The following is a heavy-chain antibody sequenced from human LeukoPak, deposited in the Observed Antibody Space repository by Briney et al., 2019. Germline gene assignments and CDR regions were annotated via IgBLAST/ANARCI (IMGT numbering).Heavy chain of an antibody. CDR3: VKDYYAALDY. Sequence: GGSLRLSCAASGFSFSVSWMHWVRQTPGGGLVWVSRIKTDGTTAYADSVKGRFTISRDNAKNTLYLQMNSLRPEDTAVYYCVKDYYAALDYWGQGILVTVSS. J-gene: IGHJ4*02. V-gene: IGHV3-74*03. CDR2: IKTDGTT. D-gene: IGHD3-10*01. CDR1: GFSFSVSW.